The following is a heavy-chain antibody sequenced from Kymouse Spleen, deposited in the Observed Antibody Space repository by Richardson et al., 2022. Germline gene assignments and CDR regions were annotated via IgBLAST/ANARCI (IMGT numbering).Heavy chain of an antibody. CDR3: ARDLHNWNLGYYYYYGMDV. CDR1: GFTFSSYW. CDR2: IKQDGSEK. Sequence: EVQLVESGGGLVQPGGSLRLSCAASGFTFSSYWMSWVRQAPGKGLEWVANIKQDGSEKYYVDSVKGRFTISRDNAKNSLYLQMNSLRAEDTAVYYCARDLHNWNLGYYYYYGMDVWGQGTTVTVSS. V-gene: IGHV3-7*01. J-gene: IGHJ6*02. D-gene: IGHD1-7*01.